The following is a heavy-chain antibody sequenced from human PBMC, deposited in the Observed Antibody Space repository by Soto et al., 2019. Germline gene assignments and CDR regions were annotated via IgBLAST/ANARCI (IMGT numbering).Heavy chain of an antibody. Sequence: GGSLRLSCAASGFTFSSYSMDWVRQAPGKGLEWVSSISSSSSYIYYADSVKGRFTISRDNAKNSLYLQMNSLRAEDTAVYYCVRGGPYYYDSSGSDAFDIWGQGTMVTVSS. CDR2: ISSSSSYI. J-gene: IGHJ3*02. CDR1: GFTFSSYS. V-gene: IGHV3-21*01. CDR3: VRGGPYYYDSSGSDAFDI. D-gene: IGHD3-22*01.